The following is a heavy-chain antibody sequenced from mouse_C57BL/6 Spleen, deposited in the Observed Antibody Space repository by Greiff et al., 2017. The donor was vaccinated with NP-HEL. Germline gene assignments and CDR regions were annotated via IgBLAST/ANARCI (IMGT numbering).Heavy chain of an antibody. V-gene: IGHV1-50*01. Sequence: VQLQQPGAELVKPGASVKLSCKASGYTFTSSWMQWVKQRPGQGLAWIGEIDPSDSYTNCNQKFKGKATLTVDTSSSTAYLQLSSLTSEDPAVYYCARPYYYGSSPYYFDYWGQGTTLTVSS. CDR3: ARPYYYGSSPYYFDY. CDR1: GYTFTSSW. D-gene: IGHD1-1*01. J-gene: IGHJ2*01. CDR2: IDPSDSYT.